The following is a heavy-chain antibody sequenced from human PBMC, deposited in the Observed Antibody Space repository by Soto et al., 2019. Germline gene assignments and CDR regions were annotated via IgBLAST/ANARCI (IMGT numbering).Heavy chain of an antibody. D-gene: IGHD3-3*01. CDR3: AVTTVHHYDFWSGPYNWFDP. CDR2: IYYSGST. V-gene: IGHV4-39*01. J-gene: IGHJ5*02. Sequence: SETLSLTCTVSGGSISSSSYYWGWIRQPPGKGLEWIGSIYYSGSTYYNPSLKSRVTISVDTSKNQFSLKLSSATAADTAVYYCAVTTVHHYDFWSGPYNWFDPWGQGTLVTVSS. CDR1: GGSISSSSYY.